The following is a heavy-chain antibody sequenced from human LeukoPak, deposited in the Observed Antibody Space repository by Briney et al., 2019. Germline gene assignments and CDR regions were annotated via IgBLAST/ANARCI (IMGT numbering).Heavy chain of an antibody. CDR3: AKDFRLTTVTDAFFDY. Sequence: GGSLRLSCSASGFPFSSYAMHWVRQAPGKGLEWVAVISYDGSVKYYADSVKGRFTISRDNSKNTLYLQMSSLRPEDTAVYYCAKDFRLTTVTDAFFDYWGQGTLVTVSS. J-gene: IGHJ4*02. CDR1: GFPFSSYA. D-gene: IGHD4-17*01. V-gene: IGHV3-30*04. CDR2: ISYDGSVK.